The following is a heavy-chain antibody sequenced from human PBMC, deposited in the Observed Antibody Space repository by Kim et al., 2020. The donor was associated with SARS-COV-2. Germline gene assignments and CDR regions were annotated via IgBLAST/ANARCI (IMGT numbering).Heavy chain of an antibody. D-gene: IGHD1-26*01. Sequence: GGSLRLSCAASGFIVSTNYMNWVRQAPGKGLEWVSVIYSGGSTHYADSVKGRFSISRDTSKNILFLQMNGLRAVDTAVYYCARSPGSGTYFFDLWGQGTLVTVSS. CDR3: ARSPGSGTYFFDL. V-gene: IGHV3-66*01. J-gene: IGHJ4*02. CDR1: GFIVSTNY. CDR2: IYSGGST.